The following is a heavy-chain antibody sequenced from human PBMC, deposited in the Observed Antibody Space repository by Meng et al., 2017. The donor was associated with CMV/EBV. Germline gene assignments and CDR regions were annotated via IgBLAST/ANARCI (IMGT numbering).Heavy chain of an antibody. D-gene: IGHD3-10*01. V-gene: IGHV4-34*01. CDR2: INHSGST. Sequence: SDTLSLTCAVYGGSFSGYYWSWIRQPPGKGLEWIGEINHSGSTNYNPSLKSRVTISVDTSKNQFSLKLSSVTAADTAVYYCARKITMVRGVISRESWFDYWGQGTLVTVSS. J-gene: IGHJ4*02. CDR3: ARKITMVRGVISRESWFDY. CDR1: GGSFSGYY.